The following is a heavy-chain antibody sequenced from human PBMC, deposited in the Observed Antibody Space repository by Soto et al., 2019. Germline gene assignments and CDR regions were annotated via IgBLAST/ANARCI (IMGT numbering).Heavy chain of an antibody. V-gene: IGHV3-64D*08. CDR3: ARHSNRNYGLYYFDY. D-gene: IGHD4-4*01. CDR2: ISSNGGST. Sequence: PGGSLRLSCSASGFTFSSYAMHWVRQAPGKGLEYVSAISSNGGSTYYADSVKGRFTISRDNSKNTLYLQMSSLRAEDTAVYYCARHSNRNYGLYYFDYWGLGALVTVSS. J-gene: IGHJ4*02. CDR1: GFTFSSYA.